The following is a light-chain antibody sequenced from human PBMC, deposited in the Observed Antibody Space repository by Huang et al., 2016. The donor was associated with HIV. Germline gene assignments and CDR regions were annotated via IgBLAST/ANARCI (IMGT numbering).Light chain of an antibody. J-gene: IGKJ3*01. V-gene: IGKV1-9*01. CDR1: QGIRSY. CDR2: AAS. CDR3: QQLNSYPEGFT. Sequence: IQLTQSPSSMSASVGDRVTITCRASQGIRSYLAWYQQQPGKAPQLLIYAASTLQSGVPARFSGSGSGTDFTLTISSLQPYDFATYYCQQLNSYPEGFTFGPGTKVDIK.